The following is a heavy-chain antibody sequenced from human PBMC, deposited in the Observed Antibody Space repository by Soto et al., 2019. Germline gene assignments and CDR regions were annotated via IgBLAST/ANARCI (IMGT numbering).Heavy chain of an antibody. V-gene: IGHV3-21*01. CDR1: GFTFSSYS. Sequence: PGASLRLSCADYGFTFSSYSMNWVRHARAKGLEWVSSISSSSSYIDYADSVKGRFTICRDNAKNSLYLQMNSLRAEDTAVYYCACARDAFDIWGQGTMVTVSS. J-gene: IGHJ3*02. CDR3: ACARDAFDI. CDR2: ISSSSSYI.